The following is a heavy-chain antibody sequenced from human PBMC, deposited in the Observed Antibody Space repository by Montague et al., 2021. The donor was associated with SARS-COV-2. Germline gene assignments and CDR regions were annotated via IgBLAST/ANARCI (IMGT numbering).Heavy chain of an antibody. J-gene: IGHJ4*02. D-gene: IGHD3-3*01. CDR2: SYQNGAT. V-gene: IGHV4-38-2*02. Sequence: SETLSLTCTVSGFSISSGYYCGWRRHPPGKALVWFGSSYQNGATYYRPPRKRPFIILLDTSKNQFSLRLTSVTAADTAVYYCVRSGVGIFDCSYFDSWGQGSLVIVSS. CDR1: GFSISSGYY. CDR3: VRSGVGIFDCSYFDS.